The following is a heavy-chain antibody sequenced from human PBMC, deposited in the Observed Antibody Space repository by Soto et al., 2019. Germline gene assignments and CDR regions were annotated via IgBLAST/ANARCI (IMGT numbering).Heavy chain of an antibody. CDR3: ARSNDLNAFDI. Sequence: EVQLVESGGDLVQPGGSLRLSCVASGFSVNSGYMNWVRQAPGKGPQWVSAIYRGGTTYQPDSVKGRFNISRDDAKNALYLHMKSLSPEDTAVYYCARSNDLNAFDIWGPATVVTVSS. J-gene: IGHJ3*02. V-gene: IGHV3-53*01. CDR2: IYRGGTT. D-gene: IGHD2-21*02. CDR1: GFSVNSGY.